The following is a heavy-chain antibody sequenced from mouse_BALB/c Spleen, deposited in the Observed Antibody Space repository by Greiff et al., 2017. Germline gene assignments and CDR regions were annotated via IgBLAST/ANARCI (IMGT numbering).Heavy chain of an antibody. Sequence: VQLQQSGPELVKPGASVKIPCKASGYTFTDYNMDWVKQSHGKSLEWIGDINPNNGGTIYNQKFKGKATLTVDKSSSTAYMELRSLTSEDTAVYYCARSGTTALYFDVWGAGTTVTVSS. CDR3: ARSGTTALYFDV. D-gene: IGHD1-2*01. CDR2: INPNNGGT. J-gene: IGHJ1*01. V-gene: IGHV1-18*01. CDR1: GYTFTDYN.